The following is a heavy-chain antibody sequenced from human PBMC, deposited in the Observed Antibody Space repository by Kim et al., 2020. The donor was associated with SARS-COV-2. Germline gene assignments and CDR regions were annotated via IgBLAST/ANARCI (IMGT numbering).Heavy chain of an antibody. J-gene: IGHJ6*01. D-gene: IGHD3-10*01. V-gene: IGHV3-30*04. CDR1: GFSFSSCS. Sequence: GGSLRLSCAASGFSFSSCSMHWVRQAPGKGLEWVAVITYDGSNKYYADSVKGRFTISRDNSKNTLYLQMNSLRAEDTALYYCARVRCGRLRGVTYYY. CDR3: ARVRCGRLRGVTYYY. CDR2: ITYDGSNK.